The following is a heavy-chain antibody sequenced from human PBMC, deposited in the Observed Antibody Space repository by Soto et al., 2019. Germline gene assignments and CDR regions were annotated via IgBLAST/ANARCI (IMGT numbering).Heavy chain of an antibody. V-gene: IGHV3-21*01. CDR1: GLTFSSYS. Sequence: EGQLVESGGGMVKPGGSLRLSCAASGLTFSSYSMNWVRQAPGKGLEWVSSISSSSSYIYYADSVKGRFTIARDNAKNSLYLQMNSMRAEDTAVYYCARPWGHYYYYYYMDVWGKGTTVTVSS. CDR2: ISSSSSYI. D-gene: IGHD7-27*01. CDR3: ARPWGHYYYYYYMDV. J-gene: IGHJ6*03.